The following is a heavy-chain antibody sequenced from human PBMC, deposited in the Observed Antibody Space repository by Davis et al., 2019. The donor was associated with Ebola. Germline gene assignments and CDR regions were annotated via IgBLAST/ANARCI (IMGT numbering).Heavy chain of an antibody. CDR1: GFSFSSYW. V-gene: IGHV3-74*01. CDR3: ARGGYTSDFDY. Sequence: HTGGSLRLSCAASGFSFSSYWMHWVRQVPGKGLVWVSRIKSDGTYTNYADSVKGRFTISRDNAKNTLYLQMNSLRVEDTAIYYCARGGYTSDFDYWGQGTLVTVSS. CDR2: IKSDGTYT. J-gene: IGHJ4*02. D-gene: IGHD3-16*02.